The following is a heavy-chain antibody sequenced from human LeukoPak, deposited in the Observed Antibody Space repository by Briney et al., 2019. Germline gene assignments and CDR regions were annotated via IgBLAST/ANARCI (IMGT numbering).Heavy chain of an antibody. D-gene: IGHD6-25*01. Sequence: GGSLRLSCAASGLTFSSHAMSWVRQAPGKGLEWVSSCSGSGGSTYYSDSLKGRFTISRDNSRDTLFLQMSSLRVDDTAVYYCASHRGASAYDAFDIWGQGTVVTVSS. J-gene: IGHJ3*02. CDR3: ASHRGASAYDAFDI. CDR2: CSGSGGST. V-gene: IGHV3-23*01. CDR1: GLTFSSHA.